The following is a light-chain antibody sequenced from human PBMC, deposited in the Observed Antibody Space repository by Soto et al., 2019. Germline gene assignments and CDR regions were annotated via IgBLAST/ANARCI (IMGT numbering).Light chain of an antibody. CDR1: QSVSSY. Sequence: EIVMTQSPATLSLSPGEGATLSCRASQSVSSYLAWYQQKPGQAPRLLIYDASNRATGIPARFSGSGSGTDFTLIISSLDPEDFAFYYCQQRSIWPVTFGLGTKVEV. V-gene: IGKV3-11*01. J-gene: IGKJ1*01. CDR2: DAS. CDR3: QQRSIWPVT.